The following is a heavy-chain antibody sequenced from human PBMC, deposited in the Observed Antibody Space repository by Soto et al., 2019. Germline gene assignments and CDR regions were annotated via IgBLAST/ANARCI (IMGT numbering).Heavy chain of an antibody. Sequence: QLHLVQSGAVVKKPGASVTVSCSASGYPVTAYYMHWVRQAPGRGLEWMGGINPATGAAKDTQTFQGRVTLTRDPAQSKGFMEPGGPTTEGTAGLYWAEGGGVGVAGSAAFDMWGQGTLVTVSS. CDR3: AEGGGVGVAGSAAFDM. V-gene: IGHV1-2*02. D-gene: IGHD3-3*01. CDR1: GYPVTAYY. J-gene: IGHJ3*02. CDR2: INPATGAA.